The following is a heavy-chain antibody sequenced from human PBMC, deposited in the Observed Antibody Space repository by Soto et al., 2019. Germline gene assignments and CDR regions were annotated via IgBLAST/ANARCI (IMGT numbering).Heavy chain of an antibody. V-gene: IGHV4-61*08. D-gene: IGHD3-10*01. CDR1: GASAISGGYF. Sequence: SETLSLTCTVSGASAISGGYFWSWLRQTPGKRLEWIAYIYYSGSTNYNPHLRIRATISVDTSKSQVSLTLTSMTAADASLCYCATSPNYYYDGFDVWGQGTAVTVSS. CDR3: ATSPNYYYDGFDV. J-gene: IGHJ6*02. CDR2: IYYSGST.